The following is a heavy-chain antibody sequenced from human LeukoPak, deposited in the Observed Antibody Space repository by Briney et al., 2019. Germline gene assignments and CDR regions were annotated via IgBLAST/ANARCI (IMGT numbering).Heavy chain of an antibody. CDR2: ISSSSYI. CDR3: ARGESSSNAFDI. D-gene: IGHD6-6*01. J-gene: IGHJ3*02. V-gene: IGHV3-21*01. Sequence: GGSLRLSCAASGFTFSSYSMNWVRQAPGKGLEWVSSISSSSYIYYADSVKGRFTISRDNAKNSLYLQMNSLRAEDTAVYYCARGESSSNAFDIWGQGTMVTVSS. CDR1: GFTFSSYS.